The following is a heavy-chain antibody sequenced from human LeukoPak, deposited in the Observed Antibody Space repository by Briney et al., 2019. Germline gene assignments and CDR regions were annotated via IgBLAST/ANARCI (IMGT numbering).Heavy chain of an antibody. Sequence: GGSLRLSCSGSGLLFDNYAMHWVRQAPGKGLEWVGLISFDGSTTHYADSVKGRFTVSRDNAKNSLYLQMDSLRAEDTAVYYCAGGSDLGFWGQGTLVTVSS. CDR2: ISFDGSTT. V-gene: IGHV3-30-3*01. CDR3: AGGSDLGF. J-gene: IGHJ4*02. CDR1: GLLFDNYA. D-gene: IGHD3-10*01.